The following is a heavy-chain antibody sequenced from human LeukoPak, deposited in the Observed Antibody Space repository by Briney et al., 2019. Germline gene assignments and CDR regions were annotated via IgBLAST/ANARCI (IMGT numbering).Heavy chain of an antibody. D-gene: IGHD2-2*01. CDR1: GFTFSSYA. CDR2: ISRSGDST. Sequence: GGSLRLSCAASGFTFSSYAMSWVRQAPGKGLEWVSGISRSGDSTHYADSVKGRFTISRDNSKNTLYLQMNSLRAEDTAVYYCAKRTDIVVVPAAKGPSDYWGQGALVTVSS. CDR3: AKRTDIVVVPAAKGPSDY. J-gene: IGHJ4*02. V-gene: IGHV3-23*01.